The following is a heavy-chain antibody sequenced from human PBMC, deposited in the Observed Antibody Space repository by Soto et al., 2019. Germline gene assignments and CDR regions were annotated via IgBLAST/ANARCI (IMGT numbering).Heavy chain of an antibody. Sequence: SLRLSCAASGVTFSTYGMHWVRQAPGKGLEYVSVISSFGGSTYYANSVKGRFTISRDNSKNTLYLQMGSLRAEDMAVYYCARTSGYAFDYWGQGTLVTVSS. CDR3: ARTSGYAFDY. CDR1: GVTFSTYG. D-gene: IGHD5-12*01. CDR2: ISSFGGST. J-gene: IGHJ4*02. V-gene: IGHV3-64*01.